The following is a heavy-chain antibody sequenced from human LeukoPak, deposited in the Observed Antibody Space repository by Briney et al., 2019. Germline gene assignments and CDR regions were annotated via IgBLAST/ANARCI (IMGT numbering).Heavy chain of an antibody. Sequence: PGGSLRLSCAASGFTFSSYWMSWVRQAPGKGLEWVANINQDGSEKYYVDSVKGRFTISRDNAKNSLYLQMNSPRVEDTAVYYCARVRKYSSSWYLDYWGQGTRVTVSS. CDR2: INQDGSEK. CDR3: ARVRKYSSSWYLDY. J-gene: IGHJ4*02. CDR1: GFTFSSYW. D-gene: IGHD6-13*01. V-gene: IGHV3-7*01.